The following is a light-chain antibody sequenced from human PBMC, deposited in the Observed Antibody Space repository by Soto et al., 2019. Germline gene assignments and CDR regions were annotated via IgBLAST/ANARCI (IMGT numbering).Light chain of an antibody. V-gene: IGKV3-11*01. J-gene: IGKJ4*01. CDR1: QSVSSY. CDR2: DAS. Sequence: EIVLTQSPATLSLSPGERATLSCRASQSVSSYLAWYQQKPGQAPRLLIYDASNRATGIPARFSGSGSGTDFTLTISSLEPEDFAVYYCQQRSNRPPLTFGGGTKVDIK. CDR3: QQRSNRPPLT.